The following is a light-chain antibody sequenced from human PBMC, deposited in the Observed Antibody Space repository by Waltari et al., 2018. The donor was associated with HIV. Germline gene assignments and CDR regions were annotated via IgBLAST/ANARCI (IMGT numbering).Light chain of an antibody. Sequence: SSQLTLPLPVSVSLGPTPRITFCCTNIGSKIVHWYQQKPGPAPVLVSNRESNRRSGIPERVSGSNSGNTATLSSSRAEDGDEDDYYGQVWDSSTPVFGGGTKLTVL. CDR2: RES. CDR1: NIGSKI. J-gene: IGLJ2*01. V-gene: IGLV3-9*01. CDR3: QVWDSSTPV.